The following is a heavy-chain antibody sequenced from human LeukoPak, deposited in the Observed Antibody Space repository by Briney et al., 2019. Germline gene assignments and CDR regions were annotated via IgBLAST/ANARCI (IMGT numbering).Heavy chain of an antibody. V-gene: IGHV5-51*01. J-gene: IGHJ3*02. CDR2: IYPGDSET. CDR3: GRHGPGAFDI. Sequence: GESLKISCKVSGYSFTSYWVGWVRQRPGKGLEWVGMIYPGDSETRYSPSFQGQVTIAADRSVSTAYLQWSSLKASDTAMYYCGRHGPGAFDIWGQGTMVTVSS. CDR1: GYSFTSYW.